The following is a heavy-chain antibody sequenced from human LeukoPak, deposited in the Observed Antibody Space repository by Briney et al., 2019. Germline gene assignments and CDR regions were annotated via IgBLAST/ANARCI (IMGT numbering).Heavy chain of an antibody. CDR2: IYTNGRT. V-gene: IGHV4-4*07. CDR3: ARHGYYYDSSGS. J-gene: IGHJ4*02. Sequence: SETLSLTCTVSGGSINNFYWSWVRQPAGKGLEWIGRIYTNGRTNYNPSLNNRVTISVDTSKNQFSLKLSSVTAADTAVYYCARHGYYYDSSGSWGQGTLVTVSS. CDR1: GGSINNFY. D-gene: IGHD3-22*01.